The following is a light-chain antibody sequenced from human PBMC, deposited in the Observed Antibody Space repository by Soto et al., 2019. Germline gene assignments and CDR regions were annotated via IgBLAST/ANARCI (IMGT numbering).Light chain of an antibody. CDR3: HYYDKWPPGT. CDR1: QSVSIY. V-gene: IGKV3-11*01. J-gene: IGKJ1*01. CDR2: DAS. Sequence: EIVLTQSPGTLSLSPGDRATLSCRASQSVSIYLAWYQQKPGQAPRLLIYDASNRVTGIPARFSGSGSGTDFTLTISSVEPEDFAVYYCHYYDKWPPGTFGQGTKVEIK.